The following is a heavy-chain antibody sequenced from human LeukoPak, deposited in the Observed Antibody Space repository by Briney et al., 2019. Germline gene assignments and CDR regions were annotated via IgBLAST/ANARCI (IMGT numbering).Heavy chain of an antibody. D-gene: IGHD1-26*01. Sequence: GESLKISCRGSGYSFTSYWIGWVRQMPAKGLEWMGIIYPGDSDTRYSQSFQGQVTISADKSISTAYLQWSSLKASDTAMYYCARLGDAARCDYWGQGTLVTVSS. V-gene: IGHV5-51*01. CDR1: GYSFTSYW. CDR2: IYPGDSDT. J-gene: IGHJ4*02. CDR3: ARLGDAARCDY.